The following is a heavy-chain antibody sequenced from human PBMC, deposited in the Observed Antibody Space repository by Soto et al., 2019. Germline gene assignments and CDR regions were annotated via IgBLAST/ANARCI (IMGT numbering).Heavy chain of an antibody. J-gene: IGHJ3*02. CDR1: GGSISSGGYY. D-gene: IGHD2-15*01. CDR2: IYYSGST. CDR3: ARDFQVGGYCSGGSCYDDAFDI. Sequence: KPSETLSLTCTVSGGSISSGGYYWSWIRQHPGKGLEWIGYIYYSGSTYYNPSLKSRVTISVDTSKNQFSLKLSSVTAADTAVYYCARDFQVGGYCSGGSCYDDAFDIWGQGTMVTVSS. V-gene: IGHV4-31*03.